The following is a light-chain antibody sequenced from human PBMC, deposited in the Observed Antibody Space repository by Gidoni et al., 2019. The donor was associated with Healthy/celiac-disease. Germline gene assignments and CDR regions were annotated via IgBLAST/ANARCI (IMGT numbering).Light chain of an antibody. CDR1: QSVLYSSNNKNY. CDR3: QQYYSTPIT. J-gene: IGKJ5*01. V-gene: IGKV4-1*01. Sequence: DIVMTKSPDSLAVSLGERATINCKSSQSVLYSSNNKNYLAWYQQKPGQPPKLLIYWASTRESGVPDRFSGSGSGTDFTLTISSLQAEDVAVYYCQQYYSTPITFXXXTRLEIK. CDR2: WAS.